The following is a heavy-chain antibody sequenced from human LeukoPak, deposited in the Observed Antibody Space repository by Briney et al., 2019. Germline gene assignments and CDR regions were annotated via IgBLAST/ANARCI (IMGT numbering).Heavy chain of an antibody. V-gene: IGHV4-59*12. CDR2: IYYSGST. Sequence: LETLSLTCTVSGGSISSYYWSWTRQPPGKRLEWIGHIYYSGSTNYNPSLKSRVTISVDTSKNQFSLKLSSVTAADTAVYYCAREGGPYRPLDYSGQGIMVTVSS. CDR3: AREGGPYRPLDY. D-gene: IGHD3-16*02. CDR1: GGSISSYY. J-gene: IGHJ4*02.